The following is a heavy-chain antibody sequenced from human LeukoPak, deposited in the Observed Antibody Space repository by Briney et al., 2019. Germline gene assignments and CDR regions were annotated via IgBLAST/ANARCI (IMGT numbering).Heavy chain of an antibody. CDR1: GFTFIKGW. CDR3: ITDRGIAVRPLFDY. J-gene: IGHJ4*02. CDR2: VKSKSDGGTI. V-gene: IGHV3-15*01. D-gene: IGHD6-19*01. Sequence: GGSLRLSCTASGFTFIKGWMSWVRQAPGKGLEWVGRVKSKSDGGTIDYGAPVKGRFTISRDDSKNMLYLQMNSLQTEDTAVYYCITDRGIAVRPLFDYWGQGTLVTVSS.